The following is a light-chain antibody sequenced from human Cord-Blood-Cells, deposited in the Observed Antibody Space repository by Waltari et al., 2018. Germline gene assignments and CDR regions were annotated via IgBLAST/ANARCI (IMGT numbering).Light chain of an antibody. CDR3: RQSDNTPLT. CDR1: QSISSY. J-gene: IGKJ4*01. Sequence: DIQMTQSPSSLSASVGDRVTITCRASQSISSYFNWYQQKPGKATKLLIYAASSLQRRVPSRFSGSGTGTDFTLTISSLQPEDFATYYCRQSDNTPLTFGGETKVEIK. CDR2: AAS. V-gene: IGKV1-39*01.